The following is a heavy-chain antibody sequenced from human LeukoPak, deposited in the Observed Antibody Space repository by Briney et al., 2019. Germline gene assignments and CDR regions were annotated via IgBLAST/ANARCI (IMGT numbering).Heavy chain of an antibody. V-gene: IGHV3-23*01. D-gene: IGHD6-19*01. CDR3: AKAPYSSGWYDY. Sequence: GGSLRLSCAASGFTFSSYAMSWVRQAPGKGLEWVSGISGSGGSTNYADSVKGRFTISRDNSKNTLYLQMNSLRAEDTAVYYCAKAPYSSGWYDYWGQGTLVAVSS. J-gene: IGHJ4*02. CDR1: GFTFSSYA. CDR2: ISGSGGST.